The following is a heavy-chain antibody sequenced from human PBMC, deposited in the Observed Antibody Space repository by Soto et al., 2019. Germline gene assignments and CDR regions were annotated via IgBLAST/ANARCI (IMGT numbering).Heavy chain of an antibody. CDR1: GFSFRSYA. CDR3: ARARLDTPALEY. CDR2: MSYEGSDK. J-gene: IGHJ4*02. D-gene: IGHD2-2*01. Sequence: QVQLVESGGGVVQPGRSLRLSCAASGFSFRSYAMHWVHQAPGKGLEWVAVMSYEGSDKDYADSLKGRFTISRDNSTNTLYLQMGSLRAEDTAVYYCARARLDTPALEYWGQGTLVTVSS. V-gene: IGHV3-30-3*01.